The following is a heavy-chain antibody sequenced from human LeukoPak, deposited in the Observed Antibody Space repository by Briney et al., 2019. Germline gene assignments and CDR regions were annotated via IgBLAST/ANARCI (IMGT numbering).Heavy chain of an antibody. CDR2: IIPIFGTA. CDR1: GGTFSSYA. J-gene: IGHJ4*02. CDR3: ARDNDSRDPPHFDY. D-gene: IGHD3-16*01. V-gene: IGHV1-69*13. Sequence: GASVKVSCKASGGTFSSYAISWVRQAPEQGLEWMGGIIPIFGTANYAQKFQGRVTITADESTSTASMELSSLTSEDTAVYYCARDNDSRDPPHFDYWGQGTLVTVSS.